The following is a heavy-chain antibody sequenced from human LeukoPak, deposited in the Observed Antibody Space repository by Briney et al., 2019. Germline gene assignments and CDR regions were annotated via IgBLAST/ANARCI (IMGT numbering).Heavy chain of an antibody. CDR3: AKDFSPYGSGTPV. CDR1: GLTFSSYA. V-gene: IGHV3-23*01. J-gene: IGHJ6*02. Sequence: GGSLRLSCAASGLTFSSYAMSWVRQAPGKGLEWVSAISGSGGSTYYADSVKGRFTISRDNSKNTLYLQMNSLRAEDTAVYYCAKDFSPYGSGTPVWGQGTTVTVSS. CDR2: ISGSGGST. D-gene: IGHD3-10*01.